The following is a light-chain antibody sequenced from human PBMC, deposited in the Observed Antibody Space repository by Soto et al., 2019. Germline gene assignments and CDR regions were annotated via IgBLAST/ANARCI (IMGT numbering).Light chain of an antibody. J-gene: IGLJ2*01. Sequence: QSVLTQPASLSGSPGQSITISCTGTSTDIGSYNYVSWYQQHPGKAPKLMIFDVSYRPSGISDRFSGSKSVNTASLTISGLQPDDEADYYCSTYGASSTLFGGATKLTVL. CDR3: STYGASSTL. CDR2: DVS. CDR1: STDIGSYNY. V-gene: IGLV2-14*03.